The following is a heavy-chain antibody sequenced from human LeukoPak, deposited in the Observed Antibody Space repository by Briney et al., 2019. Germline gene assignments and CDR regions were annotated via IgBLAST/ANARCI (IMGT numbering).Heavy chain of an antibody. D-gene: IGHD2-2*01. V-gene: IGHV3-30*01. CDR3: ARDYTAADYYFDY. Sequence: GGSLRLSCAASGFTFSSYAMPWVRQAPGKGLEWVAVISYDGSNKYYADSVKGRFTISRDYSKNTLYLQMNSLRAEDTAVYYCARDYTAADYYFDYWGQGTLVTVSS. CDR2: ISYDGSNK. CDR1: GFTFSSYA. J-gene: IGHJ4*02.